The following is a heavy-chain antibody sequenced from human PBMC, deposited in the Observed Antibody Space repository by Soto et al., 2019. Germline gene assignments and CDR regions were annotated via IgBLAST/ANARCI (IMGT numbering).Heavy chain of an antibody. Sequence: PSETLSLTCTVSGGSVSSGSYYWSWIRQPPGKGLEWIGYIYYSGSTNYNPSPKSRVTISVDTSKNQFSLKLSSVTAADTAVYYCARDNLRRYYDSSGYLVRGMDVWGQGTTVTVSS. J-gene: IGHJ6*02. V-gene: IGHV4-61*01. CDR1: GGSVSSGSYY. CDR2: IYYSGST. D-gene: IGHD3-22*01. CDR3: ARDNLRRYYDSSGYLVRGMDV.